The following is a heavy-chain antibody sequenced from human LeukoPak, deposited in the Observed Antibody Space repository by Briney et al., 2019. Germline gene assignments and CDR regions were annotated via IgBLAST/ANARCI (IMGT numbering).Heavy chain of an antibody. CDR2: IYYIGST. CDR3: ARTPQRKRWVQSNDAFDI. CDR1: GGSISNYY. D-gene: IGHD5-18*01. J-gene: IGHJ3*02. Sequence: PSETLSLTCTVSGGSISNYYWNWIRQPPGKGRDWIGYIYYIGSTNYNPSLKSRATISVDTSNNQFSLKTSSVTAADTAVYYCARTPQRKRWVQSNDAFDIWGQGTMVTVSS. V-gene: IGHV4-59*08.